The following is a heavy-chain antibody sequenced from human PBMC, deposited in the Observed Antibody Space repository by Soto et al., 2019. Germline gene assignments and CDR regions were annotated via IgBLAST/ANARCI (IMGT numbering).Heavy chain of an antibody. Sequence: PGGSLRLSCTASGFTFGDYAMSWFRQAPGKGLEWVGFIRSKAYGGTTEYAASVKGRFTISRDDSKSIAYLQMNSLKTEDTAVYYCTRDEAGPIAVAGYYYYYGMDVWGQGTTVTVPS. D-gene: IGHD6-19*01. CDR2: IRSKAYGGTT. J-gene: IGHJ6*02. V-gene: IGHV3-49*03. CDR3: TRDEAGPIAVAGYYYYYGMDV. CDR1: GFTFGDYA.